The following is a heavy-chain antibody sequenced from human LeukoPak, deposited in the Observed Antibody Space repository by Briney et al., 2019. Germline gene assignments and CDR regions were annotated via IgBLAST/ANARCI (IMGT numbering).Heavy chain of an antibody. CDR1: GGSISSYY. Sequence: SETLSLTCTVSGGSISSYYWSWIRQPPGKGLEWIGYIYYSGSTNYNPSLKSRVTISVDTSKNQFSLKLSSVTAADTAVYYCAGAVAAPPDFDYWGQGTLVTVSS. CDR2: IYYSGST. CDR3: AGAVAAPPDFDY. D-gene: IGHD6-19*01. J-gene: IGHJ4*02. V-gene: IGHV4-59*01.